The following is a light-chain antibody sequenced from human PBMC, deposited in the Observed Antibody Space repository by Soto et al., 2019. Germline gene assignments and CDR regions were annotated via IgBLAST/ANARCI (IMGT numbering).Light chain of an antibody. V-gene: IGKV1-5*01. CDR2: DAS. CDR1: QSISSW. J-gene: IGKJ1*01. CDR3: QQYNNYPLT. Sequence: DIQMTQSPSTLSASVGDRVTITCRASQSISSWLAWYQQKPGKAPKVLIYDASSFESGVPSRFSGSGSGTEFTLTISSLQPDDFATYYCQQYNNYPLTFGQGTKVETK.